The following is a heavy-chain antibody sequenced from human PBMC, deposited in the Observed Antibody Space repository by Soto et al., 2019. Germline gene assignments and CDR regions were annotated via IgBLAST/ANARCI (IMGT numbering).Heavy chain of an antibody. V-gene: IGHV3-74*01. D-gene: IGHD2-15*01. CDR1: GFTFNTYW. J-gene: IGHJ6*02. Sequence: GGSLRHSCAASGFTFNTYWMHWVRQAPGKGLVWVSRINSNGSTTTYADSVKGRFTISRDNAKNTLYLQMNSLRADDTAMYSCTRDGGGNFYYGMDVWGQGTTVTVSS. CDR3: TRDGGGNFYYGMDV. CDR2: INSNGSTT.